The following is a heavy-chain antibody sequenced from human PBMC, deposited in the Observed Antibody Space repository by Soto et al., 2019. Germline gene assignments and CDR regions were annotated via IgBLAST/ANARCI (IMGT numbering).Heavy chain of an antibody. V-gene: IGHV4-30-2*01. CDR2: IYHSGST. Sequence: QLQLQESGSGLVKPSQTLSLTCAVSGGSISSGGYSWSWIRQPPGKGLEWIGYIYHSGSTYYNPSLXSXVXIXXDRAKTPFALKLSSVTAADTAVYYCAAGGGLPRYSWGQGTLVTVSS. D-gene: IGHD5-12*01. J-gene: IGHJ4*02. CDR3: AAGGGLPRYS. CDR1: GGSISSGGYS.